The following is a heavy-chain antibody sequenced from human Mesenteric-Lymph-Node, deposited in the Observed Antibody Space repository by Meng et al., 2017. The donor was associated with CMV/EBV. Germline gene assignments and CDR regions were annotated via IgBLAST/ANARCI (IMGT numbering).Heavy chain of an antibody. CDR1: GYTFTSYD. J-gene: IGHJ6*02. CDR2: MNPNSGNT. D-gene: IGHD2-2*01. CDR3: ASVGYCSSTSCNYYYYGMDV. V-gene: IGHV1-8*01. Sequence: ASVKVSCKASGYTFTSYDINWVRQATGQGLEWMGWMNPNSGNTGYAQKFQGRVTITTDESTSTAYMELSSLRSEDTAVYYCASVGYCSSTSCNYYYYGMDVWGQGTTVTVSS.